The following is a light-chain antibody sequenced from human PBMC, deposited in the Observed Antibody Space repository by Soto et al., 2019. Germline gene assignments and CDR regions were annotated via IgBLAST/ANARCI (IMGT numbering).Light chain of an antibody. J-gene: IGKJ4*01. CDR2: AAS. CDR3: QQHNSYPLT. Sequence: DIHLTQSPSFLSASVGDRVTITCRASQGISSYLAGYQQKPGKAPKLLIYAASTLQSGVPSRFSGSRSGTEFTLTISSLQPEDFATYYCQQHNSYPLTFGGGTKVEIK. V-gene: IGKV1-9*01. CDR1: QGISSY.